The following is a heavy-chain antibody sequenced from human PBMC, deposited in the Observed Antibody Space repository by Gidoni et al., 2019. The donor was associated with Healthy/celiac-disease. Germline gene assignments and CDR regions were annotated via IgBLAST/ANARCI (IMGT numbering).Heavy chain of an antibody. Sequence: EVQLVESGGGLVPPGRSLRLSCAASGFPFADYAMHWVRQAPGKGLEWVSGISWNSGSIGYADSVKGRFTISRDNAKNSLYLQMNSLRAEDTALYYCAKDAYYDSSGYPDYWGQGTLVTVSS. CDR2: ISWNSGSI. CDR1: GFPFADYA. J-gene: IGHJ4*02. D-gene: IGHD3-22*01. CDR3: AKDAYYDSSGYPDY. V-gene: IGHV3-9*01.